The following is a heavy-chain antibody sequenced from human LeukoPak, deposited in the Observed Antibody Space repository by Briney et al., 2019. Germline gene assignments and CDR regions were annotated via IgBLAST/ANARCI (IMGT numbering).Heavy chain of an antibody. V-gene: IGHV3-30*02. J-gene: IGHJ6*03. CDR3: AKGSKLVVITRDHYMAV. CDR1: GFTFNSYS. Sequence: GRSLRLSCAASGFTFNSYSMHWVRQAPGKGLEWVAFIRHDGSNKYYADSVKGRFTISRDNSKNTLYLQMNSLRAGDTAVYYCAKGSKLVVITRDHYMAVWGKGTTVTISS. D-gene: IGHD3-22*01. CDR2: IRHDGSNK.